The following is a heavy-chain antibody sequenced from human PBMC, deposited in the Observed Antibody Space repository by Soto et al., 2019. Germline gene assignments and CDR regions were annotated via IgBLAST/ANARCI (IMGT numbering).Heavy chain of an antibody. J-gene: IGHJ4*02. CDR2: LYLDGDK. CDR1: GFSLTTTGAG. Sequence: QITLRESGTTLVQPTQTLTLTCTFSGFSLTTTGAGVAWIRQPPGKALEWLALLYLDGDKRYTPSLKNRLSITNVTAKKQVFLTMTNLDPMDTATYYCAKDVSDYWGQGILVTVSS. V-gene: IGHV2-5*02. CDR3: AKDVSDY.